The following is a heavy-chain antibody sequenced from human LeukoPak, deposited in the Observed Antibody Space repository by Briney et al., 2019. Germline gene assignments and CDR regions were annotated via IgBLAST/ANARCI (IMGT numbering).Heavy chain of an antibody. CDR2: ISGSGGST. CDR3: ARVSLSSGCLSN. J-gene: IGHJ4*02. V-gene: IGHV3-23*01. Sequence: PGGSLRLSCAASGFTFSSYAMSWVRQAPGKGLEWVSAISGSGGSTYYADSVKGRFTISRDNAKNTLFLQMNGLRAEDTAVYYCARVSLSSGCLSNWGQGTLVTVSS. D-gene: IGHD6-19*01. CDR1: GFTFSSYA.